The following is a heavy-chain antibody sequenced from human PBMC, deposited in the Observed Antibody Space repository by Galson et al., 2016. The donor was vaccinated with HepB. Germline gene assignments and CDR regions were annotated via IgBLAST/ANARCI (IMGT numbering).Heavy chain of an antibody. CDR2: IDPSASYT. J-gene: IGHJ4*02. V-gene: IGHV5-10-1*01. CDR3: ARRASSGWYGPIDY. CDR1: EYSFTSYW. Sequence: QSGAEVKKPGESLRISCKGSEYSFTSYWINWVRQMPGKGLEWMGKIDPSASYTNYSPSFQGHVTIPADKSTNTAYLQWNSLKDSDTAIYYCARRASSGWYGPIDYWGQGTLVTVSS. D-gene: IGHD6-19*01.